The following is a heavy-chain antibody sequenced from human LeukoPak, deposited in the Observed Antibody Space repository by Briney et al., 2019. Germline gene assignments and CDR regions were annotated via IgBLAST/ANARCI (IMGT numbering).Heavy chain of an antibody. D-gene: IGHD3-22*01. CDR1: GYTFTGYY. J-gene: IGHJ6*03. CDR2: INPNSGST. CDR3: ARDPGYYDSSGYPKVPYYYYYMAV. V-gene: IGHV1-2*02. Sequence: ASVKVSCKAFGYTFTGYYMHWVRQAPGQGLEWMGWINPNSGSTNYAQKVQGRVTMTRDTSISTAYMELSRLRSDDTAVYYCARDPGYYDSSGYPKVPYYYYYMAVWSKGTTATIYS.